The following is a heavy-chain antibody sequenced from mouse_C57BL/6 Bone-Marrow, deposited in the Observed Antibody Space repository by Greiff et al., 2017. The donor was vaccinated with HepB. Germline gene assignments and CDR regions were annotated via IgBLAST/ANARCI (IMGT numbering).Heavy chain of an antibody. CDR1: GYSITSGYY. CDR3: ARERRNRGFAY. V-gene: IGHV3-6*01. J-gene: IGHJ3*01. Sequence: EVKVEESGPGLVKPSQSLSLTCSVTGYSITSGYYWNWIRQFPGNKLEWMGYISYDGSNNYNPSLKNRISITRDTSKNQFFLKLNSVTTEDTATYYCARERRNRGFAYWGQGTLVTVSA. CDR2: ISYDGSN.